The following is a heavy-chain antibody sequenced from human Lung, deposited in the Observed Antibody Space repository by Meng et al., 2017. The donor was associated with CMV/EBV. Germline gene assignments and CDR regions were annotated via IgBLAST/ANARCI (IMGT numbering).Heavy chain of an antibody. V-gene: IGHV4-30-4*01. D-gene: IGHD4-11*01. CDR1: GGSISSGDYY. Sequence: RVQESGPGLGKPSMLLCLTCNDSGGSISSGDYYWSWIRQPPGMGLEWIGYIYYSGSTYYNPSLKSRVTISVDTSKNQFSLKLSSVTAADTAVYYWARDRTTGRYFDYWGQGSLVTVSS. CDR2: IYYSGST. J-gene: IGHJ4*02. CDR3: ARDRTTGRYFDY.